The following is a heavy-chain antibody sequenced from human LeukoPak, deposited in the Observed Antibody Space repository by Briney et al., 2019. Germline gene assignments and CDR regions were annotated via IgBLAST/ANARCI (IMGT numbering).Heavy chain of an antibody. V-gene: IGHV3-48*04. CDR2: ISSSSSTI. J-gene: IGHJ4*02. D-gene: IGHD3-22*01. CDR1: GFTFSSYS. Sequence: GGSLRLSCAASGFTFSSYSMYWVRQAPGKGLEWVSYISSSSSTIYYADSVKGRFTISRDNAKNSLYLQMNSLRAEDTAVYYCARDFTMIPFDYWGQGTLVTVSS. CDR3: ARDFTMIPFDY.